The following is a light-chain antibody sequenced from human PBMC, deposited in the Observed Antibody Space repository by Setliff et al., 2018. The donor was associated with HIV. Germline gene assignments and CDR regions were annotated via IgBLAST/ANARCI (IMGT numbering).Light chain of an antibody. Sequence: LTQPASVSGSPGQSITISCTGTSSDVGGYNYVSWYQQHPGKAPKLMIYDVSKRPSGVSNRFSGSKSGNAASLTISGLQAEGEADYYCSSYTSSSTWVFGGGTK. V-gene: IGLV2-14*01. J-gene: IGLJ3*02. CDR3: SSYTSSSTWV. CDR1: SSDVGGYNY. CDR2: DVS.